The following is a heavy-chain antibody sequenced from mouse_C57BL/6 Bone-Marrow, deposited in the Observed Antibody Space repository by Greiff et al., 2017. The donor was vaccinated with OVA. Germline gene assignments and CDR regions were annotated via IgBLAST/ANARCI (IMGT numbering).Heavy chain of an antibody. D-gene: IGHD1-1*01. CDR1: GYTFTSYG. V-gene: IGHV1-81*01. CDR3: ARRDYGSSHWYFDV. Sequence: QVQLQQSGAELARPGASVKLSCTASGYTFTSYGISWVKQRTGQGLGWIGEIYPRSGNTYYNEKFKGKATLIADKSSSTAYMELRSLPSEDSAVYFCARRDYGSSHWYFDVWGTGTTVTVSS. J-gene: IGHJ1*03. CDR2: IYPRSGNT.